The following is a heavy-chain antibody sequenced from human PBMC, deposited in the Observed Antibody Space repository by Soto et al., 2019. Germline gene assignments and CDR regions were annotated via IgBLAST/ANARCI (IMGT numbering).Heavy chain of an antibody. J-gene: IGHJ5*02. Sequence: QVQLVQSGAEVKKPGSSVKVSCKASGGTFSSYAISWVRQAPGQGLEWMGGIIPIFGTANYAQKFQGRVTITADESTSTAYMELSSLRSEDTAVYYCANYYASSGPPAWFWFDPLVQGTLVTVSS. D-gene: IGHD3-22*01. V-gene: IGHV1-69*19. CDR3: ANYYASSGPPAWFWFDP. CDR2: IIPIFGTA. CDR1: GGTFSSYA.